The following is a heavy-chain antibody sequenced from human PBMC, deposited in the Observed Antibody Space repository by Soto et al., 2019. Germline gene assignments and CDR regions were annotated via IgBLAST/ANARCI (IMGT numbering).Heavy chain of an antibody. J-gene: IGHJ6*02. V-gene: IGHV1-69*13. CDR2: IIPIFGTA. CDR3: ARVDDCISTSCYVALDYYYGMDV. CDR1: GGTFSSYA. D-gene: IGHD2-2*01. Sequence: SVKVSCKASGGTFSSYAISWVRQAPGQGLEWMGGIIPIFGTANYAQKFQGRVTITADESTSTAYMELSSLRSEDTAVYYCARVDDCISTSCYVALDYYYGMDVWGQGTTVTVSS.